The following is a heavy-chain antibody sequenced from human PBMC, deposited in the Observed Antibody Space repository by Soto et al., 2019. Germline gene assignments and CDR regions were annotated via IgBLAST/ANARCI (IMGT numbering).Heavy chain of an antibody. J-gene: IGHJ4*02. CDR2: IGTAGDT. V-gene: IGHV3-13*01. CDR1: GFTFSSYD. D-gene: IGHD6-25*01. CDR3: ARGGRPSTHGAAPHPSFDY. Sequence: GGSLRLSCAASGFTFSSYDMHWVRQATGKGLEWVSAIGTAGDTYYPGSVKGRFTISRENAKNSLYLQMNSLRAGDTAVYYCARGGRPSTHGAAPHPSFDYWGQGTLVTVSS.